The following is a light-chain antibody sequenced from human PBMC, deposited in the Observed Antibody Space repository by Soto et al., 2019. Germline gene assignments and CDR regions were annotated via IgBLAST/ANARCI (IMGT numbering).Light chain of an antibody. J-gene: IGKJ1*01. Sequence: EIVLTQSPGTLSLSPGERATPSCRASQSVRSNLAWYQQKPGQPPRLLIYDASTRATGIPSRFSGSGSGTEFTLTISSLKSEDFAVYYCQQYDNWPRTFGQGTKV. CDR1: QSVRSN. CDR2: DAS. CDR3: QQYDNWPRT. V-gene: IGKV3-15*01.